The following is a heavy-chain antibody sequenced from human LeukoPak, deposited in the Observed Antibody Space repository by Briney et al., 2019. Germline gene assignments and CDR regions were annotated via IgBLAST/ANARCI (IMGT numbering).Heavy chain of an antibody. D-gene: IGHD3-22*01. V-gene: IGHV3-23*01. CDR1: GFTFSNYA. CDR2: ISGSGGST. J-gene: IGHJ4*02. Sequence: GGSLRLSCAASGFTFSNYAMSWVRQAPGKGLEWVSAISGSGGSTYYADSVKGRFTISRDNSKNTLYLQMNSLRAEDTAVYYCAKVLSSYYYDSSGYYGSFDYWGQGTLVTVSS. CDR3: AKVLSSYYYDSSGYYGSFDY.